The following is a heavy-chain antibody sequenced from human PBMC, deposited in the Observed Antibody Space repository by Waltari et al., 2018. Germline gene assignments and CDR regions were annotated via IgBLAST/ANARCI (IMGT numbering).Heavy chain of an antibody. Sequence: QVQLQESGPGLVKPSQTLSLTCTVSGGSISSGRYSRSWTRPPAGKGLEWIGRIYTSGSTNYNPSLKSRVTISVDTSKNQFSLKLSSVTAADTAVYYCARERIANGYYYGMDVWGQGTTVTVSS. V-gene: IGHV4-61*02. CDR2: IYTSGST. CDR1: GGSISSGRYS. D-gene: IGHD6-13*01. J-gene: IGHJ6*02. CDR3: ARERIANGYYYGMDV.